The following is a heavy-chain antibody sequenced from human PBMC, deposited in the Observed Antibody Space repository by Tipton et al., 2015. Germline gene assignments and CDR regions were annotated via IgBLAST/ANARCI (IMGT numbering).Heavy chain of an antibody. CDR1: DGSMIGYF. Sequence: TLSLTCTVSDGSMIGYFWTWIRQPPGKGLEWIGYIYHSGSTNFNPSLMSRLTMSMDMSKNQFSLDLSSVTAADTAVYYCARGRIFDPDSIDYLDNWGQGTLVTVSS. D-gene: IGHD3-22*01. V-gene: IGHV4-59*01. CDR3: ARGRIFDPDSIDYLDN. CDR2: IYHSGST. J-gene: IGHJ4*02.